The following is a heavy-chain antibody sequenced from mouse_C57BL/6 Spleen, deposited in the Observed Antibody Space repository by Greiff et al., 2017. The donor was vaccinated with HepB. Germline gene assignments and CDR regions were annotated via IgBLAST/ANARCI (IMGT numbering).Heavy chain of an antibody. CDR3: ARDRGSSYNWYFDV. J-gene: IGHJ1*03. CDR2: ISDGGSYT. Sequence: EVKLVESGGGLVKPGGSLKLSCAASGFTFSSYAMSWVRQTPEKRLEWVATISDGGSYTYYPDNVKGRFTISRDNAKNNLYLQMSHLKSEDTAMYYCARDRGSSYNWYFDVWGTGTTVTVSS. D-gene: IGHD1-1*01. CDR1: GFTFSSYA. V-gene: IGHV5-4*01.